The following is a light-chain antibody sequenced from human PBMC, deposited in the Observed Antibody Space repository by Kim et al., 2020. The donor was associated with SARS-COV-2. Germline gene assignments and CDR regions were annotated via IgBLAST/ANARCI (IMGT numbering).Light chain of an antibody. CDR3: SSRAGSGDPVL. CDR2: AED. CDR1: SLMAYY. J-gene: IGLJ2*01. V-gene: IGLV3-19*01. Sequence: LGQPVSIISPVYSLMAYYAHWYQQNPGQAPVRVIYAEDKRPSGIPMRFSGATSGNTATLTIDGALPEDEAVYYCSSRAGSGDPVLFGGGTQLTVL.